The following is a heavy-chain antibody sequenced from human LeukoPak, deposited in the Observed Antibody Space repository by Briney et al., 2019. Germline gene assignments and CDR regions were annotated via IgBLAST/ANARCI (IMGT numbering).Heavy chain of an antibody. CDR2: IHHSGSA. Sequence: SGTLSLTCAVSGASISSNWWNWVRQPPGKGLEWIGEIHHSGSANYNPSLKSRVTISLDTSENHFSLRLSSVTAADTAVYYCARLGSRADYWGQGTLVTVSS. CDR1: GASISSNW. V-gene: IGHV4-4*02. CDR3: ARLGSRADY. J-gene: IGHJ4*02. D-gene: IGHD2-2*01.